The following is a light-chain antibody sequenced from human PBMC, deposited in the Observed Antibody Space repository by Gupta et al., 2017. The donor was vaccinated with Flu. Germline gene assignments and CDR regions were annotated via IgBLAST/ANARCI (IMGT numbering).Light chain of an antibody. V-gene: IGKV3-15*01. CDR2: GTS. CDR3: QQYSNWI. J-gene: IGKJ4*01. Sequence: EVVITQSTATLSVCPGERATPPGRASQGISSNLAWYQQKPGQAPRLLNYGTSTRGTGIPARFSGSGSGTEFTLTSSGLEYEDFEVYYCQQYSNWIFGGGTKVEIK. CDR1: QGISSN.